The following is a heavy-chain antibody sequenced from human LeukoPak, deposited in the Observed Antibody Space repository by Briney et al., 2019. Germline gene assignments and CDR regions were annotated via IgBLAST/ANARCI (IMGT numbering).Heavy chain of an antibody. CDR1: GFTFSSHA. CDR3: AKDKGVIAQYYFDY. D-gene: IGHD2-21*01. CDR2: IRGSGGNT. V-gene: IGHV3-23*01. Sequence: GGSLRLSCAASGFTFSSHAITWVRQASGKGLEWVSSIRGSGGNTYYADSVKGRFTISRDNSKNTLYLQMNSLRAEDTAVYYCAKDKGVIAQYYFDYWGQGTLVTVSS. J-gene: IGHJ4*02.